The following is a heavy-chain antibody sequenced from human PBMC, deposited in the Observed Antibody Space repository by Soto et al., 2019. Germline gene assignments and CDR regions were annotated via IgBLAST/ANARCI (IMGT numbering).Heavy chain of an antibody. J-gene: IGHJ4*02. CDR2: ISASGGST. V-gene: IGHV3-23*01. CDR3: AIIAVAGREVDY. Sequence: GSLRLSCVASGFSITSFAMSWVRQAPGKGLEWASAISASGGSTYADSVKGRFTISRDNSKNTLYLQMNSLRAEDTAVYYCAIIAVAGREVDYWGQGTLVTVSS. CDR1: GFSITSFA. D-gene: IGHD6-19*01.